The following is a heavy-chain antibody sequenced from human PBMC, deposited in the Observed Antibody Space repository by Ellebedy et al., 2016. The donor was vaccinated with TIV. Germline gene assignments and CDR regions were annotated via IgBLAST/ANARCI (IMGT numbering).Heavy chain of an antibody. CDR2: ISYDGSNK. CDR3: AKEYYYYYYYMDV. CDR1: GFTFSNAW. J-gene: IGHJ6*03. V-gene: IGHV3-30*18. Sequence: GESLKISXAASGFTFSNAWMSWVRQAPGKGLEWVAVISYDGSNKYYADSVKGRFTISRDNSKNTLYLQMNSLRAEDTAVYYCAKEYYYYYYYMDVWGKGITVTVSS.